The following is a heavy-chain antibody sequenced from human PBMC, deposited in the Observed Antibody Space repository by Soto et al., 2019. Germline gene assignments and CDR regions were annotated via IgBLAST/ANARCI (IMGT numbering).Heavy chain of an antibody. CDR2: IWYDGSNK. V-gene: IGHV3-33*01. CDR1: GFTFSSYG. J-gene: IGHJ5*02. CDR3: ARARVIAAAGSVWFDP. Sequence: GGSLRLSCAASGFTFSSYGMHWVRQAPGKGLEWVAVIWYDGSNKYYADSVKGRFTISRDNSKNTLYLQMNSLRAEDTAVYYCARARVIAAAGSVWFDPWGQGTLVTVSS. D-gene: IGHD6-13*01.